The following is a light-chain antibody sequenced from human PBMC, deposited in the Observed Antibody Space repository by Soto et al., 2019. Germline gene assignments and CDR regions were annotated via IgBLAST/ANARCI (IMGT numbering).Light chain of an antibody. CDR3: QESHSTPYT. V-gene: IGKV1-39*01. J-gene: IGKJ2*01. Sequence: DIPMTQSPSSLSASVGDRVTITCRARQSISSFLNWYQQKPGKAPKLLIYSASTLQTGVPSRFSGSGSGTDFTLTISSLQPEDFATYYCQESHSTPYTFGQGTKVEIK. CDR1: QSISSF. CDR2: SAS.